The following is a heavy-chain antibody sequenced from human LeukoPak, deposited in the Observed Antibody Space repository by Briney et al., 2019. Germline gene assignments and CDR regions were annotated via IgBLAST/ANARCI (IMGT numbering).Heavy chain of an antibody. CDR3: ARDRIYDSSGYYPY. D-gene: IGHD3-22*01. V-gene: IGHV3-30*04. CDR2: ISYDGSNK. J-gene: IGHJ4*02. CDR1: GFTFSSYA. Sequence: PGGSLRLSCAASGFTFSSYAMHWVRQAPGKGLEWVAVISYDGSNKYYADSVKGRFTISRDNSKNTLYLQMNSLRAEDTAVYYCARDRIYDSSGYYPYWGQGTLVTVSS.